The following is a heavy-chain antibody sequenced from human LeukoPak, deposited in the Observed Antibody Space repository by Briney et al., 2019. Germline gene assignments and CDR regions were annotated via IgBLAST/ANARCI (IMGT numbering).Heavy chain of an antibody. J-gene: IGHJ5*02. D-gene: IGHD6-19*01. CDR2: INPNSGGT. CDR1: GYTFTGYY. CDR3: ARAPAVAGTHNWFDP. Sequence: ASVKVSCKASGYTFTGYYMHWVRQAPGQGLEWMGWINPNSGGTNYAQKFQGRVTMTRDTSISTAYMELSRLRSDDTAVYYCARAPAVAGTHNWFDPWGQGTLVTVSS. V-gene: IGHV1-2*02.